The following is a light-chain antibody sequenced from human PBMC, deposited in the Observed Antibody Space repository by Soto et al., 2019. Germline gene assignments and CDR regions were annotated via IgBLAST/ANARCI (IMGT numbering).Light chain of an antibody. CDR2: DAS. V-gene: IGKV3-11*01. CDR3: QQRADWSPMYT. J-gene: IGKJ2*01. Sequence: EIVLTQSPATLSLFPGERATLSCTASQNIGTSLVWYKQTPGQAPRLLFYDASNRATVVPARFSGSGAGTDCTLTVSTLEPEEFALYYWQQRADWSPMYTFGQGNKLEIK. CDR1: QNIGTS.